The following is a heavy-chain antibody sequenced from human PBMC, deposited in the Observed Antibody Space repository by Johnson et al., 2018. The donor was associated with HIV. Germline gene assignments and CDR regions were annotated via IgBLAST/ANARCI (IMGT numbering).Heavy chain of an antibody. D-gene: IGHD6-6*01. V-gene: IGHV3-7*05. CDR1: GFTFSSYW. CDR2: IKQDGSEK. Sequence: VYLVESGGGLVQPGGSLRLSCAASGFTFSSYWMSWVRQAPGKGLEWVANIKQDGSEKYYVDSVKGRFTISRDNAKNSLYLQMNSLRAEDTAVYYCSLSYSSSSNAFDIWGQGTMVTVSS. CDR3: SLSYSSSSNAFDI. J-gene: IGHJ3*02.